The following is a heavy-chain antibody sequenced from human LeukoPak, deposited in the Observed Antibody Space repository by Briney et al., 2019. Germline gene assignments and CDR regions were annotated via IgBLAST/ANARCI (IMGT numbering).Heavy chain of an antibody. J-gene: IGHJ4*02. D-gene: IGHD3-22*01. V-gene: IGHV3-7*01. Sequence: GGSLRLSCAASGFTFSTYWMTWVRQAPGKGLEWVANIKQGGSEEYYVDSVKGRFTISRDNAKNSLYLQMNSLRAEDTAVYYCAGGQTYYYDTSGHYPLDYWGQGTLVTVSS. CDR1: GFTFSTYW. CDR3: AGGQTYYYDTSGHYPLDY. CDR2: IKQGGSEE.